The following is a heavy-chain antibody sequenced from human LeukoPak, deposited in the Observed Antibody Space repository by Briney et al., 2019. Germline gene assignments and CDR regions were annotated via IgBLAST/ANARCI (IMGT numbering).Heavy chain of an antibody. CDR3: ARTYSSGWYYYFDY. Sequence: PGGSLRLSCAAPGFTFSSYSMDWVRQAPGKGLEWVSYISSSSSTIYYADSVKGRFTISRDNAKNTLYLQMNSLRAEDTAVYYCARTYSSGWYYYFDYWGQGTLVTVSS. CDR2: ISSSSSTI. V-gene: IGHV3-48*01. J-gene: IGHJ4*02. CDR1: GFTFSSYS. D-gene: IGHD6-19*01.